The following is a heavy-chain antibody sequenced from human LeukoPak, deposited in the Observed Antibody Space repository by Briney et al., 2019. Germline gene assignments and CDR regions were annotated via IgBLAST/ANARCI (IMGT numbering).Heavy chain of an antibody. D-gene: IGHD5-12*01. J-gene: IGHJ4*02. CDR1: GFTFSSYA. CDR3: ASRHSGYDSVRY. CDR2: ISGSGSST. V-gene: IGHV3-23*01. Sequence: PGGSLRLSCAASGFTFSSYAMSWVRQAPGKGLEWVSAISGSGSSTYYADSVKGRFTISRDDSKNTLYLQMNSPRAEDTAVYYCASRHSGYDSVRYWGQGTLVTVSS.